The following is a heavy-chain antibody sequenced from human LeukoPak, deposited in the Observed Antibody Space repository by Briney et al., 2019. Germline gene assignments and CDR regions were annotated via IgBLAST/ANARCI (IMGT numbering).Heavy chain of an antibody. J-gene: IGHJ4*02. CDR3: ATEGGAFSNAWYMWDH. Sequence: GGSLRLSCEASGFSVSNYYMSWVRQAPGRGLEWVSVLYAGGSEFYADSVRGRFTVSRDDSKNMVYLQMNSLRGDDTAVYFCATEGGAFSNAWYMWDHWGQGTLVIVSS. CDR1: GFSVSNYY. V-gene: IGHV3-66*01. CDR2: LYAGGSE. D-gene: IGHD6-19*01.